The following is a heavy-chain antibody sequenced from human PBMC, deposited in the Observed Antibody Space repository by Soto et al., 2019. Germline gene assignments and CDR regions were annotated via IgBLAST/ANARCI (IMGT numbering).Heavy chain of an antibody. CDR1: GYSFTTYG. V-gene: IGHV1-18*01. J-gene: IGHJ4*02. D-gene: IGHD3-22*01. Sequence: GASVKVSCKTSGYSFTTYGIIWMRQAPGQGLEWMGWISPYNGNTDYSQKFQGRVSMTTDTPTTTAYMELRNLRSDDTAVYFCARPYDNSNSPRLDYWGQGTLVTVSS. CDR3: ARPYDNSNSPRLDY. CDR2: ISPYNGNT.